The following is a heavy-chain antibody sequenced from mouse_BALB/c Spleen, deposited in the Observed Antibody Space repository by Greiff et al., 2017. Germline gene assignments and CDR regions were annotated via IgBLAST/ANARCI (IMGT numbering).Heavy chain of an antibody. D-gene: IGHD2-14*01. V-gene: IGHV5-12-2*01. J-gene: IGHJ4*01. CDR3: ARHGVRRSAMDY. CDR2: ISNGGGST. Sequence: EVQVVESGGGLVQPGGSLKLSCAASGFTFSSYTMSWVRQTPEKRLEWVAYISNGGGSTYYPDTVKGRFTISRDNAKNTLYLQMSSLKSEDTAMYYCARHGVRRSAMDYWGQGTSVTVSS. CDR1: GFTFSSYT.